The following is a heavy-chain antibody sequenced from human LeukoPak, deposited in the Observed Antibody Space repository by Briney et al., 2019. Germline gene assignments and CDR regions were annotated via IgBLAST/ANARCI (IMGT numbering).Heavy chain of an antibody. CDR3: ARDDSSSSGGFDY. Sequence: PGGSLRLSCAASGFTFSSYSMHWVRQAPGKGLEWVAVIWYDGSNKYYADSVKGRFTISRDNSKNTLYLQMNSLRAEDTAVYYCARDDSSSSGGFDYWGQGTLVTVSS. D-gene: IGHD6-6*01. CDR1: GFTFSSYS. CDR2: IWYDGSNK. J-gene: IGHJ4*02. V-gene: IGHV3-33*08.